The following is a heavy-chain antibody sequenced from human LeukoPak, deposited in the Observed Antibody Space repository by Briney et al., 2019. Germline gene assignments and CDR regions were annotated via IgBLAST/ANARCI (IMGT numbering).Heavy chain of an antibody. CDR1: GFTFSSYS. D-gene: IGHD5-18*01. J-gene: IGHJ4*02. V-gene: IGHV3-21*01. CDR3: AREGYSYGYDY. CDR2: ISSSSSYI. Sequence: GGSLRLSCAASGFTFSSYSMNWVRQAPGKGLEWVSSISSSSSYIYYADSVEGRFTISRDNAKNSLYLQMNSLRAEDTAVYYCAREGYSYGYDYWGQGTLVTVSS.